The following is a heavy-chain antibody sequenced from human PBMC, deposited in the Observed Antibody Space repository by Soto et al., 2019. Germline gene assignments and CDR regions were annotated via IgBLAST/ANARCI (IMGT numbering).Heavy chain of an antibody. Sequence: QVQLVQSGPEVKKPGTSVKVSCKASEFTFTTATVQWVGQARGQSLEWIGWIVVGSGHTNYAEKFQDRVTITRDVSTETAYMELTNLRSEDTAPYYCETDCGCGGDCPLDYWGQGTLVTVSS. CDR3: ETDCGCGGDCPLDY. CDR1: EFTFTTAT. V-gene: IGHV1-58*01. J-gene: IGHJ4*02. D-gene: IGHD2-21*02. CDR2: IVVGSGHT.